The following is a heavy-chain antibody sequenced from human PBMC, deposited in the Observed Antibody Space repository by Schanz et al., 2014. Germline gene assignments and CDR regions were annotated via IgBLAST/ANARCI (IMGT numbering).Heavy chain of an antibody. J-gene: IGHJ3*02. CDR2: INSDGTKR. D-gene: IGHD2-21*01. CDR1: GFTLSSYG. V-gene: IGHV3-33*08. CDR3: ARDGYSVVVISPTESFDI. Sequence: QVRLVESGGGVVQPGRSLRLSCAASGFTLSSYGMHWVRQAPGKGLEWVAFINSDGTKRFYADSVKSRFTISRDNSRNTLYLQMNSLRAEDTAVYYCARDGYSVVVISPTESFDIGAKGQWSPCLQ.